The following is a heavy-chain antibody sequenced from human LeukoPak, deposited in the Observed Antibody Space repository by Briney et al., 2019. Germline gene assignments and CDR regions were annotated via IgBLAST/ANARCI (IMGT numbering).Heavy chain of an antibody. V-gene: IGHV3-21*01. Sequence: GGSLRLSCAASGFTFSSYSMNWVRQAPGKGLEWVSSISSSSSYIYYADSVKGRFTISRDNAKNSLYLQMNSLRAEDTAVYYCARDLYGDYACDYWGQGTLVSVSS. CDR1: GFTFSSYS. CDR3: ARDLYGDYACDY. J-gene: IGHJ4*02. D-gene: IGHD4-17*01. CDR2: ISSSSSYI.